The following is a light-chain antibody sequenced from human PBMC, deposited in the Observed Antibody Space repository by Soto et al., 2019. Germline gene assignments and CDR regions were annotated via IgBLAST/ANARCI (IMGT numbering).Light chain of an antibody. CDR2: FNS. J-gene: IGLJ2*01. CDR3: QSYDSSLSGSV. Sequence: QSVLTQPPSVSGAPGQRVTIACTGSSSNIGAGYDVQWYQQLPGTAPKLLIYFNSQRPSGVPDRFSGSKSGTSASLAITGLQAEDEADYYCQSYDSSLSGSVFGGGTKVTVL. CDR1: SSNIGAGYD. V-gene: IGLV1-40*01.